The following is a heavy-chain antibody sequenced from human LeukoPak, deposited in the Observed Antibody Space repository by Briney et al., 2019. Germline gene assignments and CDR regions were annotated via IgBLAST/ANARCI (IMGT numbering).Heavy chain of an antibody. J-gene: IGHJ4*02. CDR3: ARVESDTAMVNY. V-gene: IGHV3-21*01. D-gene: IGHD5-18*01. CDR2: ISSSSSYI. CDR1: GFTFSSYS. Sequence: GGSLRLSCAASGFTFSSYSMTWVRQAPGKGLEWVSSISSSSSYIYYADSVKGRFTISRDNAKNSLYLQMNSLRAEDAAVYYCARVESDTAMVNYWGQGTLVTVSS.